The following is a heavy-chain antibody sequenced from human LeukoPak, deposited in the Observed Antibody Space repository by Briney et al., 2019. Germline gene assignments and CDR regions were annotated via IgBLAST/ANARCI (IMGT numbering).Heavy chain of an antibody. D-gene: IGHD3-10*01. Sequence: PGGSLRLSCAASGFTFSSYSMNWVRQAPGKGLEWVSSISSSSSYIYYADSVKGRFTISRDNAKNTLYLQMNSLRAEDTAVYYCAKEDSWFGELSNPLFLDYWGQGTLVTVSS. CDR2: ISSSSSYI. V-gene: IGHV3-21*01. J-gene: IGHJ4*02. CDR1: GFTFSSYS. CDR3: AKEDSWFGELSNPLFLDY.